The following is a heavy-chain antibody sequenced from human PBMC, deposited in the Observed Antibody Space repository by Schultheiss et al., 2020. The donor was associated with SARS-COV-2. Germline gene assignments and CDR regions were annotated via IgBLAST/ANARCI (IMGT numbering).Heavy chain of an antibody. Sequence: GESLKISCSASGFTFSSYAMHWVRQAPGKGLEWVAVISYDGSHKYYADSVKGRFTISRDNAKKTLYLQMNSLRADDTAVYYCARDVSGKEDYWGQGTLVTVSS. CDR3: ARDVSGKEDY. J-gene: IGHJ4*02. V-gene: IGHV3-30*04. D-gene: IGHD3-16*01. CDR1: GFTFSSYA. CDR2: ISYDGSHK.